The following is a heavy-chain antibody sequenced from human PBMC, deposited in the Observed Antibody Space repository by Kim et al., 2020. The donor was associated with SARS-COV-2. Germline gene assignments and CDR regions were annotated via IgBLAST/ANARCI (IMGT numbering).Heavy chain of an antibody. CDR1: GGSISSYY. V-gene: IGHV4-59*01. Sequence: SETLSLTCTVSGGSISSYYWSWIRQPPGKGLEWIGYIYYSGSTNYNPSLKSRVTISVDTSKNQFSLKLSSVTAADTAVYYCARNGGRRDSSGYDHYYYYYGMDVWGQGTTVTVSS. D-gene: IGHD3-22*01. CDR3: ARNGGRRDSSGYDHYYYYYGMDV. J-gene: IGHJ6*02. CDR2: IYYSGST.